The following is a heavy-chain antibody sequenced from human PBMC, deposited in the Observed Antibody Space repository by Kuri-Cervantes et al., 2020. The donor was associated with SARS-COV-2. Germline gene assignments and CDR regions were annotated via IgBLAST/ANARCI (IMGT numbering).Heavy chain of an antibody. Sequence: ASVKVSCKASGYTFSNYGINWVRQAPGRGLEWMGWIRGYNKDMKYAQKFQGRVTMTVDTSTGTAYMELRSLRTDDTAVYFCARDYNSHPYLSDWWGQGSLVTVSS. CDR1: GYTFSNYG. D-gene: IGHD2/OR15-2a*01. CDR3: ARDYNSHPYLSDW. V-gene: IGHV1-18*01. CDR2: IRGYNKDM. J-gene: IGHJ4*02.